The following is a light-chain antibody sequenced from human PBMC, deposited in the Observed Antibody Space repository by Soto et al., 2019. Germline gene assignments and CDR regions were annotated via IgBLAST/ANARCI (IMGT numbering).Light chain of an antibody. V-gene: IGLV2-14*01. CDR1: SSDVGGYNY. Sequence: QSALTQPASVSGSPGQSITISCTGTSSDVGGYNYVSWYQQHPGKAPKLMIYDVSNRPSGVSNRFSGSKSGNTASLTISGLQAEEEADYYCSSYTSSSPLFGTGTKVTVL. J-gene: IGLJ1*01. CDR2: DVS. CDR3: SSYTSSSPL.